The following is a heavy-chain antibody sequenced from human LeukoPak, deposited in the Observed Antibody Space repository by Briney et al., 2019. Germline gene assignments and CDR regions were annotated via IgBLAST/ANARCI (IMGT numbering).Heavy chain of an antibody. CDR1: GFTFSSYG. J-gene: IGHJ6*02. D-gene: IGHD6-25*01. CDR3: AKDRSSGPHYYYGMDV. CDR2: ISYLEDDQ. Sequence: PGGSLRLSCAASGFTFSSYGMHWVRQAPGKGVEWVAVISYLEDDQFYAESVKGRFTISRDNSKKTVFLQMNSLRGEDTAAYYCAKDRSSGPHYYYGMDVWGRGTTVIVSS. V-gene: IGHV3-30*18.